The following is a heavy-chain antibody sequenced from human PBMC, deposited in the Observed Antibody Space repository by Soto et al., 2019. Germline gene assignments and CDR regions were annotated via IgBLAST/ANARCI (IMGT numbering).Heavy chain of an antibody. D-gene: IGHD3-3*01. Sequence: ASVKVSCKASGYTFTGYYMHWVRQAPGQGLEWMGWINPNSGGTNYAQKFQGRVTMTRDTSISTAYMELSRLRSDDTAVYYCARDEYYDFWSGPARAFDIRGQGTMVSVSS. CDR1: GYTFTGYY. CDR3: ARDEYYDFWSGPARAFDI. CDR2: INPNSGGT. V-gene: IGHV1-2*02. J-gene: IGHJ3*02.